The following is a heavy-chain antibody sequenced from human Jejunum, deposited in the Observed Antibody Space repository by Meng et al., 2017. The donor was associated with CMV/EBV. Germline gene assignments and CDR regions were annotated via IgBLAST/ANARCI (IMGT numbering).Heavy chain of an antibody. CDR3: AYSNYAHNFDY. J-gene: IGHJ4*02. V-gene: IGHV1-46*01. CDR2: INPSGGST. Sequence: SCKASGYTFTSYYMHWVRQAPGPGLEWMGIINPSGGSTSYAQKFQGRVTMTRDTSTSTVYMELSSLRSEDTAVYYCAYSNYAHNFDYWGQGTLVTVSS. CDR1: GYTFTSYY. D-gene: IGHD4-11*01.